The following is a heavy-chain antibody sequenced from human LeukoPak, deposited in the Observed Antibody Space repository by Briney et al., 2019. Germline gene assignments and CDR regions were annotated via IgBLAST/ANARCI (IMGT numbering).Heavy chain of an antibody. V-gene: IGHV3-23*01. CDR1: GFTFSSYA. Sequence: GGSLRLSCAASGFTFSSYAMGWVRQAPGKGLEWVSAISGSGDSTYYADSVKGRFTISRDNSKNTLYLQMNSLRAEDTAVYYCAKRGAEVGVTVAPGDYWGQGTLVTVSS. CDR2: ISGSGDST. CDR3: AKRGAEVGVTVAPGDY. J-gene: IGHJ4*02. D-gene: IGHD3-16*02.